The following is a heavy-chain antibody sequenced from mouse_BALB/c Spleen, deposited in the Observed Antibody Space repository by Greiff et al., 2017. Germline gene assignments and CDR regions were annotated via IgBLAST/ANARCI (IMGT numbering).Heavy chain of an antibody. V-gene: IGHV1S137*01. D-gene: IGHD2-12*01. CDR3: ARGYYNAMDY. CDR1: GYTFTDYA. J-gene: IGHJ4*01. Sequence: VQLQQSGAELVRPGVSVKISCKGSGYTFTDYAMHWVKQSHAKSLEWIGVISTYYGDASYNQKFKGKATMTVDKSSSTAYMELARLTSEDSAIYYCARGYYNAMDYWGQGTSVTVSS. CDR2: ISTYYGDA.